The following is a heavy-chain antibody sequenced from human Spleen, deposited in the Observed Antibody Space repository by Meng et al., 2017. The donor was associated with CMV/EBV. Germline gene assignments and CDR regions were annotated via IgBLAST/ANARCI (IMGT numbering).Heavy chain of an antibody. CDR3: ARVSAAGAFVDY. J-gene: IGHJ4*02. D-gene: IGHD6-13*01. V-gene: IGHV3-30*03. Sequence: GGSLRLSCAASGFTFDDYGMSWVRQAPGKGLEWVALMSNDGTNKYYADSVKGRFTISRNNSKNTLYVQMNSLTAADSAVYYCARVSAAGAFVDYWGQGTPVTVSS. CDR1: GFTFDDYG. CDR2: MSNDGTNK.